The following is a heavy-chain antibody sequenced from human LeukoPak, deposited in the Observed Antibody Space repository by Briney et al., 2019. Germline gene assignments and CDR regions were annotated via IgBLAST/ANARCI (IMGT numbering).Heavy chain of an antibody. CDR3: ARSYYYGSGDYGMDV. D-gene: IGHD3-10*01. CDR1: GGSISNGSYY. Sequence: PSETLSLTCTVSGGSISNGSYYWSWIRQPAGKGLEWIGRIYTSGSTNYNPSLKSRVTISVDTSKNQFSLKLSSVTAADTAVYYCARSYYYGSGDYGMDVWGQGTTVTVSS. V-gene: IGHV4-61*02. J-gene: IGHJ6*02. CDR2: IYTSGST.